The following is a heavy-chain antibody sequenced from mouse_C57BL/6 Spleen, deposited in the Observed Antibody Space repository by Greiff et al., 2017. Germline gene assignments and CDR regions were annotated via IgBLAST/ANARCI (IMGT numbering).Heavy chain of an antibody. CDR2: IAPETGGT. CDR3: TKWDYYGSLDY. V-gene: IGHV1-15*01. Sequence: QVQLQQSGAELVRPGASVTLSCKASGYTFTDYEMHWVKQTPVHGLEWIGAIAPETGGTAYNQKFKGKAILTADKSSSTAYMELRSLTSEDSAVYYCTKWDYYGSLDYWGQGTTLTVSS. D-gene: IGHD1-1*01. J-gene: IGHJ2*01. CDR1: GYTFTDYE.